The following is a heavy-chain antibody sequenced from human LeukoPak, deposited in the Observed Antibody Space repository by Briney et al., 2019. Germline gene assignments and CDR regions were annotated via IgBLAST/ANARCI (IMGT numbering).Heavy chain of an antibody. V-gene: IGHV4-39*02. J-gene: IGHJ4*02. Sequence: PSETLSLTCTVSGGSIRSTSYSWGWIRQPPGKGLGWIGNIHYTWTTYYNPSLRSRVTIFLDTSNNNFSLKLNSLTAADTAVYYCANLVPAAGPTDFDYWGQGTLVTVSS. CDR1: GGSIRSTSYS. D-gene: IGHD6-13*01. CDR2: IHYTWTT. CDR3: ANLVPAAGPTDFDY.